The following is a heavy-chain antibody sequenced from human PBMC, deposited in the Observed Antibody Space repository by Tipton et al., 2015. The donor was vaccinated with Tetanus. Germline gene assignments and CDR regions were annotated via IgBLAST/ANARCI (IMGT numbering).Heavy chain of an antibody. J-gene: IGHJ4*02. CDR2: IYYTGST. Sequence: TLSLTYTVSGGSISSSSHYWAWIRQPPGKGLEWIGSIYYTGSTYYNPSLKSRVTISVDTSKNQFSLKLSSVTAADTAVYYCARVYCSGGSCYDGWGDWGQGTLVTVSS. CDR1: GGSISSSSHY. CDR3: ARVYCSGGSCYDGWGD. V-gene: IGHV4-39*01. D-gene: IGHD2-15*01.